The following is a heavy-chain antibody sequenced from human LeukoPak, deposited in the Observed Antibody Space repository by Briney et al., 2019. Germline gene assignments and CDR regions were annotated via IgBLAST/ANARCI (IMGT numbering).Heavy chain of an antibody. Sequence: SETLSLTCTVSGGSTSSYYWSWIRQPPGKGLEWIGYIYYSGSTNYNPSLKSRVTISVDTSKNQFSLNLSSVTAADTAVYYCASALFPWAEYFQHWGQGTLVTVSS. CDR1: GGSTSSYY. V-gene: IGHV4-59*08. J-gene: IGHJ1*01. D-gene: IGHD2-21*01. CDR2: IYYSGST. CDR3: ASALFPWAEYFQH.